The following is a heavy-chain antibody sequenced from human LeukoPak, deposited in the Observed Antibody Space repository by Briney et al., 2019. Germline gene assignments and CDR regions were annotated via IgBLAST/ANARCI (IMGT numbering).Heavy chain of an antibody. CDR3: ARDVDSSGYYYLDY. D-gene: IGHD3-22*01. CDR1: GFTVSSNY. CDR2: IYSGGST. Sequence: GGSLRLSCAASGFTVSSNYMSWVRQAPGKGLEWVSVIYSGGSTYYVDSVKGRFTISRDNSKNTLYLQMNSLRAEDTAVYYCARDVDSSGYYYLDYWGQGTLVTVSS. J-gene: IGHJ4*02. V-gene: IGHV3-53*01.